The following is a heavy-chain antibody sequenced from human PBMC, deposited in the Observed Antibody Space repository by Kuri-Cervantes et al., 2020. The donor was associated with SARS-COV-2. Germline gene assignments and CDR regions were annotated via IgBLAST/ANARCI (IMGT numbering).Heavy chain of an antibody. V-gene: IGHV4-59*01. Sequence: SETLSLTCTVSGGSISSYYWSWIRQPPGKGLEWIGYIYYSGSTNYNPSLKSRVTISVDTSKNQFSLKLSSVTAADTAVYYCAGSHDYGDYVSGRLDYWGQGTRVTVSS. CDR3: AGSHDYGDYVSGRLDY. CDR1: GGSISSYY. CDR2: IYYSGST. D-gene: IGHD4-17*01. J-gene: IGHJ4*02.